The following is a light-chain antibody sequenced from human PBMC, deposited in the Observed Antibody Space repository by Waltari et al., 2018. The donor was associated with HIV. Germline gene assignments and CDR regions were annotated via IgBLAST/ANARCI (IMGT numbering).Light chain of an antibody. CDR2: EVS. Sequence: QSALTQPASVSGSPGQSLTISCTGTTSDVGAYNFVSWYQQYPGKAPKLLISEVSNRPSGVSNRFSGSKSANTASLSISGLQAEDEADYYCSSYTSSSTLVVFGGGTKLTVL. V-gene: IGLV2-14*01. CDR3: SSYTSSSTLVV. J-gene: IGLJ2*01. CDR1: TSDVGAYNF.